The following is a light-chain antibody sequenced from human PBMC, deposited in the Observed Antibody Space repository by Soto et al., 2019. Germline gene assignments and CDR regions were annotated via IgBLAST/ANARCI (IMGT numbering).Light chain of an antibody. CDR2: DVS. CDR3: QQYHTYTWT. Sequence: DIQMTQSPSTLSASVGDRVTITCRASQSVNGWLAWYQQKPGKAPNLLIYDVSTLESGVPSRFSGSGSGTEFTLTISGLQPDDFATYFCQQYHTYTWTFGQGTKVDIK. J-gene: IGKJ1*01. CDR1: QSVNGW. V-gene: IGKV1-5*01.